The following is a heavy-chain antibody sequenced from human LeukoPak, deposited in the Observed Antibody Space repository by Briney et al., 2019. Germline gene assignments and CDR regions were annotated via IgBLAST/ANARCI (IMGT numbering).Heavy chain of an antibody. CDR1: GFTFSSYE. D-gene: IGHD3-22*01. V-gene: IGHV3-48*03. CDR3: ARAGTFYYDINSYHDAFDI. Sequence: GGSLRLSCAASGFTFSSYEMNWARQAPGKGLEWVSYISSSGSTIYYADSVKGRFTISRDNAKNTLYLQMNSLRAEDTAVYYCARAGTFYYDINSYHDAFDIWGQGTMVTVSS. CDR2: ISSSGSTI. J-gene: IGHJ3*02.